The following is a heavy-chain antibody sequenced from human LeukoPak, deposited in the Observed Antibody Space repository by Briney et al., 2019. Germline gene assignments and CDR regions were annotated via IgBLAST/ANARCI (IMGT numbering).Heavy chain of an antibody. Sequence: GGSLRLSCAASGFTFSSYSMNWVRQAPGKGLVWVSSISSSSSYIYYADSVKGRFTISRDNAKNSLYLQMNSLRAEDTAVYYCARDLVPAAPFDYWGQGTLVTVSS. CDR1: GFTFSSYS. CDR3: ARDLVPAAPFDY. CDR2: ISSSSSYI. J-gene: IGHJ4*02. V-gene: IGHV3-21*01. D-gene: IGHD2-2*01.